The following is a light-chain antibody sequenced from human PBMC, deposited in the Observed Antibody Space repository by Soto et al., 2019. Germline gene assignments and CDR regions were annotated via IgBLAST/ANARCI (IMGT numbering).Light chain of an antibody. CDR3: QQYDTYPYT. CDR2: DAS. V-gene: IGKV1D-16*01. CDR1: QGVNKW. Sequence: DIQMTQSPSSLSASVGDRVTITCRASQGVNKWLAWYQQKTEQAPKSLIYDASNLQGGVPSRFSGSGSGTDFTLTISRLQPEDFATYYCQQYDTYPYTFGQGTKLEIK. J-gene: IGKJ2*01.